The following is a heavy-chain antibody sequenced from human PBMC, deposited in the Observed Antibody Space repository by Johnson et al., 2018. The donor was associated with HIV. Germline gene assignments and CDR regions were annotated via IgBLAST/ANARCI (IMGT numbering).Heavy chain of an antibody. CDR1: GFTVSSNY. J-gene: IGHJ3*01. CDR2: ISYDGRDA. CDR3: ATLWFGEVSVYDAFDV. V-gene: IGHV3-30*03. Sequence: QVQLVESGGGVVRPGGSLRLSCAASGFTVSSNYMSWVRQAPGKGLEWVAVISYDGRDAYYADSVKGRFTSSRDNSKNTLYLQMNSLVPEDSAVYYCATLWFGEVSVYDAFDVWGQGTMVTVSS. D-gene: IGHD3-10*01.